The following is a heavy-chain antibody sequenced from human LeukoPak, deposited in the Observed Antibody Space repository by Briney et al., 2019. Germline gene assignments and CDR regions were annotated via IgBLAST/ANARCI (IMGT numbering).Heavy chain of an antibody. D-gene: IGHD3-10*01. J-gene: IGHJ1*01. CDR3: ARGGGSGSYPEYFQH. V-gene: IGHV7-4-1*02. CDR1: GYTFTGHY. CDR2: INTNTGNP. Sequence: ASVKVSCKPSGYTFTGHYIHWVRQAPGQGLEWMGWINTNTGNPTYAQGFTGRFVFSLDTSVSTAYLQISSLKAEDTAVYYCARGGGSGSYPEYFQHWGQGTLVTVSS.